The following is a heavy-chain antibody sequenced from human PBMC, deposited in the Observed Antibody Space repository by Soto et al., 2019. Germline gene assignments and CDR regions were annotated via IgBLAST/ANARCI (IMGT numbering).Heavy chain of an antibody. J-gene: IGHJ4*02. D-gene: IGHD2-8*01. V-gene: IGHV4-30-4*01. Sequence: SETLSLTCTVSGGSISSGDYYWSWIRQPPGKGLEWIGYIYYSGSTYYNPSLKSRVTISVDTSKNQFSLKLSSVTAADTAVYYSARDVKGTNDYLGQGTLVTVSS. CDR3: ARDVKGTNDY. CDR1: GGSISSGDYY. CDR2: IYYSGST.